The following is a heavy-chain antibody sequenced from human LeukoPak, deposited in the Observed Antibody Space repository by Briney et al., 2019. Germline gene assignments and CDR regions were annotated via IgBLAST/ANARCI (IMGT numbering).Heavy chain of an antibody. CDR1: GFTFSSYG. J-gene: IGHJ3*02. CDR2: ISYDGSNK. V-gene: IGHV3-30*18. Sequence: PGGSLRLSCAASGFTFSSYGMHWVRQAPGKGLEWVAVISYDGSNKYYADSVKGRFTISRDNSRNTLYLQMNSLRAEDTAVYYCAKLSVWGSYRFHDAFDIWGQGTMVTVSS. CDR3: AKLSVWGSYRFHDAFDI. D-gene: IGHD3-16*02.